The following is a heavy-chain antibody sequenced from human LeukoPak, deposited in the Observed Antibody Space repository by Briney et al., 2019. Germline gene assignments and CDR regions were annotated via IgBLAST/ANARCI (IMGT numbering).Heavy chain of an antibody. CDR1: GGSFSGYY. D-gene: IGHD3-22*01. Sequence: PSETLSLTCAVYGGSFSGYYWSWIRRPPGKGLEWIGEINHSGSTNYNPSLKSRVTISVDTSKNQFSLKLSSVTAADTAVYYCASKYYYDSSGYLDYWGQGTLVTVSP. V-gene: IGHV4-34*01. J-gene: IGHJ4*02. CDR2: INHSGST. CDR3: ASKYYYDSSGYLDY.